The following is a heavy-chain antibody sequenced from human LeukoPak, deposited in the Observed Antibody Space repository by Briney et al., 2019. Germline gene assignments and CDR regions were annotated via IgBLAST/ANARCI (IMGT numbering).Heavy chain of an antibody. V-gene: IGHV4-39*01. CDR2: IYYSGST. J-gene: IGHJ4*02. CDR1: GGSISELSYY. Sequence: SETLSLTGSVSGGSISELSYYWGWIRQPPGKGLEWIGNIYYSGSTYNNPSLESRVVISVDTSRNQFSLKLTSVTATDTAVYYCARQGVVGATDFDFWGQGILVTVSS. D-gene: IGHD1-26*01. CDR3: ARQGVVGATDFDF.